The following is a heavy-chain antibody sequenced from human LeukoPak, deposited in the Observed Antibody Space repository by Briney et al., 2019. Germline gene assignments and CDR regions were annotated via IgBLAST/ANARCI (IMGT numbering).Heavy chain of an antibody. V-gene: IGHV3-23*01. J-gene: IGHJ4*02. Sequence: GGTLRLSCAASGFTFSSYGMSWVRQAPGKGLEWVSAISGSGGSTYYADSVKGRFTISRDNSKNTLYLQMNSLRAEDTAVYYCARAGRGLRYFDWLTHDYWGQGTLVTVSS. CDR1: GFTFSSYG. D-gene: IGHD3-9*01. CDR2: ISGSGGST. CDR3: ARAGRGLRYFDWLTHDY.